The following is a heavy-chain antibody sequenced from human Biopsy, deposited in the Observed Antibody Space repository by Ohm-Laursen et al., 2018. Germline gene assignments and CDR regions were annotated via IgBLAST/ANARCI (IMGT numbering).Heavy chain of an antibody. Sequence: SLRLSCTASGFTLSDHSMDWVRLAPGKGLEWVGRTRNNGKTYTKEYAASVKGRFTISRDDSKNSLYLQMNSLKTADTAVYFCAGGVGRRGRFSCGLVVWAPGSAVPVSS. V-gene: IGHV3-72*01. CDR2: TRNNGKTYTK. J-gene: IGHJ6*02. D-gene: IGHD6-19*01. CDR3: AGGVGRRGRFSCGLVV. CDR1: GFTLSDHS.